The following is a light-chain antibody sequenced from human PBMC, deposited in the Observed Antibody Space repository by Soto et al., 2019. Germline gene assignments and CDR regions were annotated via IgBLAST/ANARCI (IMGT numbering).Light chain of an antibody. Sequence: QSVLTQPPSASGTPGQRVTISCSGSSSNIGGNSVNWYQQLPGTAPKLLIYDNNQRPSGVPARFSGSKSGTSASLAISGLQSEDEADYYCAGWDDSLNGWVFGGGTKVTVL. CDR2: DNN. J-gene: IGLJ3*02. V-gene: IGLV1-44*01. CDR1: SSNIGGNS. CDR3: AGWDDSLNGWV.